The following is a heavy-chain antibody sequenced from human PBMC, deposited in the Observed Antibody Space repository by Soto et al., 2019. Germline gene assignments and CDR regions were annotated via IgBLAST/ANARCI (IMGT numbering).Heavy chain of an antibody. CDR3: ASSLRTPFDN. CDR1: GFTFSSYW. D-gene: IGHD1-1*01. V-gene: IGHV3-74*01. CDR2: INSDGSST. Sequence: EVQLVESGGGLVQPGGSLRLSCAASGFTFSSYWMHWVRQAPGKGPVWVSRINSDGSSTSYADSVKGRFTISRDNAKNTLYLQMNSLRAEDTAVYYCASSLRTPFDNWGQGPLVSVSS. J-gene: IGHJ4*02.